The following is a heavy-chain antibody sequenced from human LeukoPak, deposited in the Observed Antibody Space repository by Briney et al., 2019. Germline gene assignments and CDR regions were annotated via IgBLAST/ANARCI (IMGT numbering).Heavy chain of an antibody. CDR2: IYYSGST. J-gene: IGHJ4*02. D-gene: IGHD3-22*01. CDR3: ARGFYYYDSSGYGY. Sequence: SQTLSLTCTVSGGSISSGGYYWSWIRQHPGKGLEWIGYIYYSGSTYYNPSLKSRVTISVDTSKNQFSLKLSSVTAADTAVYYCARGFYYYDSSGYGYWGQGTLVTVSS. V-gene: IGHV4-31*03. CDR1: GGSISSGGYY.